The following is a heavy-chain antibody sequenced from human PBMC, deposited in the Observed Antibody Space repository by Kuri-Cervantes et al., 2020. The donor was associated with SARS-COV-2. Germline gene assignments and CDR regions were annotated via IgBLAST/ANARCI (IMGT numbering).Heavy chain of an antibody. V-gene: IGHV1-8*03. Sequence: ASVKVSCKASGYTFTSYDINWVRQATGQGLEWMGWMNPNSGNTGYAQKFQGRVTITRNTSISTAYMELSSLRSEDTAVYYCARVVGYCSSTSCPLLAFDIWGQGTMVTVS. CDR3: ARVVGYCSSTSCPLLAFDI. CDR1: GYTFTSYD. CDR2: MNPNSGNT. J-gene: IGHJ3*02. D-gene: IGHD2-2*01.